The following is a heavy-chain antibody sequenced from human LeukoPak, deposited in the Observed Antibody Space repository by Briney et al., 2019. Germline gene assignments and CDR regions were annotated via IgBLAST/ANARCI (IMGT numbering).Heavy chain of an antibody. CDR3: AREGLGELSLDC. D-gene: IGHD3-16*01. CDR2: IIPIFGPA. Sequence: GASVKVSCKASGGTFRSSVISWVRQAPGQGLEWMGGIIPIFGPANYAQTFQGRVTITADESTSTVYMELSSLRSDDTAVYYCAREGLGELSLDCWGQGTLVTVSS. J-gene: IGHJ4*02. CDR1: GGTFRSSV. V-gene: IGHV1-69*13.